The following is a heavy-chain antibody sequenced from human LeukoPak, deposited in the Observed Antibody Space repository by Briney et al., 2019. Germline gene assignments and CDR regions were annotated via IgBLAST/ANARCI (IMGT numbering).Heavy chain of an antibody. CDR3: AKDRADTGPRYYFDY. J-gene: IGHJ4*02. D-gene: IGHD3-9*01. V-gene: IGHV3-30*18. CDR2: ISYDGSNK. CDR1: GFTFSSYG. Sequence: GRSLRLSCAASGFTFSSYGMHWVRQAPGKGLEWVAVISYDGSNKYYADSVKGRFTISRDNSKNTLYLQMNSLRAEDTAVYYCAKDRADTGPRYYFDYWGQGTLVTVSS.